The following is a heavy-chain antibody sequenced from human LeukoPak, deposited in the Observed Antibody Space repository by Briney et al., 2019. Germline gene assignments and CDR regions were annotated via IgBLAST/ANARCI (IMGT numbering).Heavy chain of an antibody. V-gene: IGHV3-11*01. D-gene: IGHD3-3*01. J-gene: IGHJ4*02. Sequence: GGSLRLSCAASGFTFSDYYMSWIRQAPGKGLEWVSYISSSGSTIYYADSVKGRFTISRDNAKNSLYLQMNSLRAEDTAVYYCARARNYDFWSGYYEHYFDYWGQGTLVTVSS. CDR2: ISSSGSTI. CDR1: GFTFSDYY. CDR3: ARARNYDFWSGYYEHYFDY.